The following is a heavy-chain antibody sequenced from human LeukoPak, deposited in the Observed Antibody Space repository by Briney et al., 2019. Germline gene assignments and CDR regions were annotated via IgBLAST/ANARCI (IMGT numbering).Heavy chain of an antibody. D-gene: IGHD6-19*01. V-gene: IGHV7-4-1*01. CDR2: INTNTGNP. Sequence: ASVKVSCKASGYTFTNYAMNWVRQAPGQGLEWMGWINTNTGNPTYAQGFTGRFVFSLDTSVSTAYLQIGSLKAEDTAVYYCARASSGWIHNWFDPWGQGTLVTVSS. CDR1: GYTFTNYA. J-gene: IGHJ5*02. CDR3: ARASSGWIHNWFDP.